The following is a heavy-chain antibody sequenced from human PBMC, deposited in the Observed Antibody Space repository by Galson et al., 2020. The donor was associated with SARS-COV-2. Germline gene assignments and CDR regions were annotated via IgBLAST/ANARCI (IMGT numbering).Heavy chain of an antibody. V-gene: IGHV3-74*01. D-gene: IGHD4-17*01. CDR2: IHSDGRIT. J-gene: IGHJ4*02. CDR1: GFTFSRYR. CDR3: ARDYGSDYGFDC. Sequence: GESLKISCAVSGFTFSRYRMHWVRPRPGEGPVWVSRIHSDGRITKYADSVKCRFTISRDSAKNTVYLQMNSLRAEDTAVYFCARDYGSDYGFDCWGQGTQVTVSS.